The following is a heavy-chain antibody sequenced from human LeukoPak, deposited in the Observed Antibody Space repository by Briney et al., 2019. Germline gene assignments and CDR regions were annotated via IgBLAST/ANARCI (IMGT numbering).Heavy chain of an antibody. D-gene: IGHD2/OR15-2a*01. CDR2: IYYSGST. CDR1: GGSISSGGYY. Sequence: PSETLSLTCTVSGGSISSGGYYWSWIRQHPGKGLEWIGYIYYSGSTYYNPSLKSRVTISVDTSKNQFSLKLSSVTAADTAVYYCARDASSSTFYNWFDPWGQGTLVTVSS. V-gene: IGHV4-31*03. CDR3: ARDASSSTFYNWFDP. J-gene: IGHJ5*02.